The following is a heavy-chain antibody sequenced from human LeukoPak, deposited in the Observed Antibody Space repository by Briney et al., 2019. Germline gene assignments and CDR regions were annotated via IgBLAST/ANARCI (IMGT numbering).Heavy chain of an antibody. CDR2: ISFGGTNK. D-gene: IGHD4-17*01. CDR3: ARDTVLDY. J-gene: IGHJ4*02. V-gene: IGHV3-30*04. Sequence: GGSLRLSCAASGFTFSNFPMHWVRQAPGKGLQWVAAISFGGTNKYYTDSVKGRFTISRDNTKNTLYLQMNSLRAEDTAVYYCARDTVLDYWGQGTLVTVSS. CDR1: GFTFSNFP.